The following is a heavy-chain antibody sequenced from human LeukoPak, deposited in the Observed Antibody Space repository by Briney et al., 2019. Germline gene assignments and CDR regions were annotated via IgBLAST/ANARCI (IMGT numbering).Heavy chain of an antibody. CDR2: ISYDGSNQ. V-gene: IGHV3-30*18. CDR1: GFTFIGYG. Sequence: GRSLRLSCEASGFTFIGYGMHWVRQAPGKGLEWVAGISYDGSNQYYTDSVKGRFTISRDNSKNTLWLQMNSLRAEDTAVYYCAKDGFLLWRGAFDIWGQGTMVTVSS. D-gene: IGHD2-21*01. J-gene: IGHJ3*02. CDR3: AKDGFLLWRGAFDI.